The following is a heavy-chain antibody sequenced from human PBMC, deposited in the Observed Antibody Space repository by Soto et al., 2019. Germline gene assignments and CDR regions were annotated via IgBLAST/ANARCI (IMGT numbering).Heavy chain of an antibody. J-gene: IGHJ4*02. D-gene: IGHD2-15*01. CDR2: ISSSSSTK. CDR1: GFTFSSYS. CDR3: ARGGCGGGSCPYY. Sequence: EVQLVESGGGLVQPGGSLRLSCAASGFTFSSYSMNWVRQAPGKGLEWVSYISSSSSTKYYADSVKGRFTISRDNAKNSQYLQMNSLRDEDTAVYYCARGGCGGGSCPYYLGQGTLVTVSS. V-gene: IGHV3-48*02.